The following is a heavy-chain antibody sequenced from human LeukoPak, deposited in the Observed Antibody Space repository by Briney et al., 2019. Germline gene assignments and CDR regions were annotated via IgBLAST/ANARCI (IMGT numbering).Heavy chain of an antibody. CDR1: GFTFSYYA. V-gene: IGHV3-23*01. Sequence: GGSLRLSCAASGFTFSYYAMSWVRQARGEGLEWVSGISGTDGSTYYADCVKGRFTISRDNSKSALYLQMKSLRAEDTALYYCAKAFNYGSGYNYKTFDSWGQGTLVTVSS. D-gene: IGHD3-10*01. CDR3: AKAFNYGSGYNYKTFDS. CDR2: ISGTDGST. J-gene: IGHJ4*02.